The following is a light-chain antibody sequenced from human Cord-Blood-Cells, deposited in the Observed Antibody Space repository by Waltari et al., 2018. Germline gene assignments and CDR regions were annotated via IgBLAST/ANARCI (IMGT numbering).Light chain of an antibody. J-gene: IGLJ2*01. CDR2: DVS. CDR1: SSDVGGYNY. Sequence: SGSPGQSITTSCTGTSSDVGGYNYVSWYQQHPGKAPKVMIYDVSNRPSGVSNRFSGSKSGNTASLTISGLQAEDEADYYCSSYTSSSTLFGGGTKLTVL. V-gene: IGLV2-14*04. CDR3: SSYTSSSTL.